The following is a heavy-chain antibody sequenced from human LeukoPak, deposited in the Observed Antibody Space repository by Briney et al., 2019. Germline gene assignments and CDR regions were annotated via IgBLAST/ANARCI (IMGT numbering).Heavy chain of an antibody. J-gene: IGHJ4*02. CDR3: ARSSGWYDY. V-gene: IGHV3-74*01. D-gene: IGHD6-19*01. CDR2: INSDGSST. CDR1: GFTFTTYW. Sequence: GGSLRLSCAASGFTFTTYWMHWVRHAPGKGLVWVSGINSDGSSTTYADSVKGRFTISRDNAKNTLYLQMNSLRDEDTAVYHCARSSGWYDYWGQGTLVTVSS.